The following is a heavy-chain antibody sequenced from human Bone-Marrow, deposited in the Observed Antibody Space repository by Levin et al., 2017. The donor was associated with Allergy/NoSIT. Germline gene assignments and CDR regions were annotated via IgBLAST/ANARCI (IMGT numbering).Heavy chain of an antibody. CDR1: GFTFSTCD. Sequence: AGGSLRLSCAASGFTFSTCDMHWVRQAPGKGLEWVAVISSDGSDKYSGDSVKGRFTISRDNSKNTLFLQMKSLRPEDTAVYYCGKGDVDTAMVVDHWGQGTLVTVSS. CDR3: GKGDVDTAMVVDH. V-gene: IGHV3-30*18. CDR2: ISSDGSDK. J-gene: IGHJ4*02. D-gene: IGHD5-18*01.